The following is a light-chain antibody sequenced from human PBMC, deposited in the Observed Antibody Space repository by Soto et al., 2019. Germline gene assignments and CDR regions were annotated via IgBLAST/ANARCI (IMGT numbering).Light chain of an antibody. CDR2: AAS. CDR3: RQSISTMWT. V-gene: IGKV1-39*01. J-gene: IGKJ1*01. CDR1: QYSGDF. Sequence: IQRTQYPSSRSESVVXXVTIXCRESQYSGDFLNGDQQTPGTAPQXXRDAASGLQSGGPSRFSGSGSGTDFTLTSSSLQPADFATYSCRQSISTMWTFGPGTKVDIK.